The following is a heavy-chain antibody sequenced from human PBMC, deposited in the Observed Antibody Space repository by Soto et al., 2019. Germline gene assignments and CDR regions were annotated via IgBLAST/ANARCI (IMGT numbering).Heavy chain of an antibody. D-gene: IGHD6-19*01. CDR2: IKQDGSEE. V-gene: IGHV3-7*01. Sequence: EFKVVESGGGLVQPGGSLRLSCAASGFIFSSSWMSWVGQAPGRRLEWVAYIKQDGSEEHYVDSVKGRFTISRDNAKNSLYLQMNSLRVEDTAMYYCAKGGWFPDSWGQGTLVTVSS. CDR3: AKGGWFPDS. CDR1: GFIFSSSW. J-gene: IGHJ4*02.